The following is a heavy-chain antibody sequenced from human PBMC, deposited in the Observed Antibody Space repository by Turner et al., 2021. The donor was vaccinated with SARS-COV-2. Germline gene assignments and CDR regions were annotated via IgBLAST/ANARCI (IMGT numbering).Heavy chain of an antibody. V-gene: IGHV3-33*01. Sequence: QVQLVESGGGVVQPGRSLRLSCAASGCTLSRYGMHWVRQAPGKGLEWVAVIWYDGSNKYYAASVKGRFTISRDNSKNTLYLQMNSLRAEDTAVYYCARDHYYDSSGYTLDAFDIWGQGTMVTISS. CDR2: IWYDGSNK. CDR1: GCTLSRYG. D-gene: IGHD3-22*01. J-gene: IGHJ3*02. CDR3: ARDHYYDSSGYTLDAFDI.